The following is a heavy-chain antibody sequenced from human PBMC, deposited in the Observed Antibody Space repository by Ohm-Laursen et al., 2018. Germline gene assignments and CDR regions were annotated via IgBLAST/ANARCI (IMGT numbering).Heavy chain of an antibody. D-gene: IGHD1-1*01. J-gene: IGHJ3*02. CDR1: GYTFNTYG. Sequence: GSSVKVSCKTSGYTFNTYGFSWVRQAPGQGLEWMGWISAYNGKTVFAQRLRDRVTMTTDTSTSTAYMELRSLRSDDTAVYYCARDPYNGVSNDAFDIWGQGTMVTVSS. CDR3: ARDPYNGVSNDAFDI. CDR2: ISAYNGKT. V-gene: IGHV1-18*04.